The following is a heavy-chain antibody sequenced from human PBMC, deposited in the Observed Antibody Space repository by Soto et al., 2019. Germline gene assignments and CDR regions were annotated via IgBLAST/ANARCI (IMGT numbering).Heavy chain of an antibody. Sequence: ASVKVSCKDSGYTFTSYAMHWVRQAPGQSLESMGWINAGNGNPKYSQKFEGRVTITRDTSASTAYMELSSLRSEDTAVYYCASLGYSSSLYGGYYYGMDVWGQGTTVTVSS. V-gene: IGHV1-3*01. J-gene: IGHJ6*02. CDR1: GYTFTSYA. CDR3: ASLGYSSSLYGGYYYGMDV. CDR2: INAGNGNP. D-gene: IGHD6-13*01.